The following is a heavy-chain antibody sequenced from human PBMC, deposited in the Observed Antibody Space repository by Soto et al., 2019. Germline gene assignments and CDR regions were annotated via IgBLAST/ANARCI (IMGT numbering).Heavy chain of an antibody. Sequence: QVQLVQSGAEVKKPGSSVKVSCKASGGTFSSYAISWVRQAPGQGLEWMGGIIPIFGTANYAQKFQGRVTITADESTSTDYMELSSLRSEDTAVYYCARVGSDSSGWYGVGYWGQGTLVTVSS. J-gene: IGHJ4*02. D-gene: IGHD6-19*01. V-gene: IGHV1-69*01. CDR2: IIPIFGTA. CDR3: ARVGSDSSGWYGVGY. CDR1: GGTFSSYA.